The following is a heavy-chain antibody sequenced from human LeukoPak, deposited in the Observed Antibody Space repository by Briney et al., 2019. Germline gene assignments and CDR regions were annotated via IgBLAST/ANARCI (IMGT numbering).Heavy chain of an antibody. D-gene: IGHD6-13*01. CDR3: ARDTPIAAAVTAYVLDY. V-gene: IGHV3-48*02. J-gene: IGHJ4*02. CDR2: ISSSSSAI. CDR1: GFTFNTYS. Sequence: GGSLRLSCAASGFTFNTYSMNWVRQAPGKGLEWVSYISSSSSAIYYAGSVKGRFTISRDNAKNSLYLQMNSLRDGDTAVYYCARDTPIAAAVTAYVLDYWGQGTLVTVSS.